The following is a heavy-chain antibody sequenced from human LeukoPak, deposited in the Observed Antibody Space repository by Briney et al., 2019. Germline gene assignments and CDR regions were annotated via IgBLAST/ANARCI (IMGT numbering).Heavy chain of an antibody. CDR1: GYSFTSYW. CDR2: IYPGDSDT. J-gene: IGHJ4*02. Sequence: GESLKISCKGSGYSFTSYWIGWVRQMPGKGLEWMGIIYPGDSDTRYSPSFQGQVTISADKSISTAYLQWSSLKASDTAMYYCARTSDFWSGYYRPNYFDYWGQGTLATVSS. D-gene: IGHD3-3*01. V-gene: IGHV5-51*01. CDR3: ARTSDFWSGYYRPNYFDY.